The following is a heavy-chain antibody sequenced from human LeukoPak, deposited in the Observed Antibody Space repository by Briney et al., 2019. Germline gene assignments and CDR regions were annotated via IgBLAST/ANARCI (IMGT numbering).Heavy chain of an antibody. V-gene: IGHV4-59*12. Sequence: PSETLSLTCTVSGGSISSYYWSWIRQPPGKGLEWTGYIYYSGSTNYNPSLNSRVTISVDTSKNQFSLKLSSVTAADTAVYYCARLYGSGSYRWGSWFDPWGQGTLVTVSS. CDR1: GGSISSYY. CDR2: IYYSGST. D-gene: IGHD3-10*01. J-gene: IGHJ5*02. CDR3: ARLYGSGSYRWGSWFDP.